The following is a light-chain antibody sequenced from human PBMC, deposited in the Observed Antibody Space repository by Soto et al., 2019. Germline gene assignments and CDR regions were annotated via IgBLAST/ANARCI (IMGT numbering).Light chain of an antibody. J-gene: IGLJ1*01. CDR1: SSNIGAGYV. Sequence: QSVLTQPPSVSGAPGQRVTISCTGSSSNIGAGYVVHWYQQLPGTAPKLLIYGNSNRPSGVPDRFSGSKSGTSASLAITGLQAEDEADYYCQSYDSSLNVFGTGTKVTVL. CDR2: GNS. V-gene: IGLV1-40*01. CDR3: QSYDSSLNV.